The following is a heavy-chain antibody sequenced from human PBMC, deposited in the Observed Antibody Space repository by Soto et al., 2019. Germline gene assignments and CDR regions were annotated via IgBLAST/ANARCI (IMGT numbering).Heavy chain of an antibody. CDR2: ISSSSSYI. CDR1: GFTFSSYS. J-gene: IGHJ2*01. V-gene: IGHV3-21*01. D-gene: IGHD3-9*01. CDR3: ARYFTSHWYFDL. Sequence: EVQLVESGGGLVKPGGSLRLSCAASGFTFSSYSMNWVRQAPGKGLEWVSSISSSSSYIYYADSVKGRFTISRDNAKNSLYLQMNSLRAEDTAVYYCARYFTSHWYFDLWGRGTLVTVSS.